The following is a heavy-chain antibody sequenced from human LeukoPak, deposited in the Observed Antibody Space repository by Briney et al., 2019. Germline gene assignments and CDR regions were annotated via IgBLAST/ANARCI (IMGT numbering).Heavy chain of an antibody. D-gene: IGHD5-24*01. Sequence: GGSLRLSCEVSGLTFRGFWMSWVRQAPGKGLEWVANINQEGSEKYFVDSAKGRFTISRDNAKNSLHLKMNTLTAEDTAVYYCARERDGRFDYWGQGTLVTVSS. CDR2: INQEGSEK. CDR3: ARERDGRFDY. J-gene: IGHJ4*02. V-gene: IGHV3-7*01. CDR1: GLTFRGFW.